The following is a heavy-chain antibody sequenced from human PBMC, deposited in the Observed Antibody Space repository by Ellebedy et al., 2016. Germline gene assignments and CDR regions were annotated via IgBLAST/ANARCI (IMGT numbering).Heavy chain of an antibody. CDR2: IYYTGTT. D-gene: IGHD3-10*01. V-gene: IGHV4-59*01. Sequence: SETLSLTCIVSGGSISRYYWSWILQPPGRGLEWIGYIYYTGTTNYNPSLQSRVTISLDTSKNQFSLRLTSVTAADTAVYYCARIGGVSSGERPIDYWGQGTLVTVSS. CDR3: ARIGGVSSGERPIDY. J-gene: IGHJ4*02. CDR1: GGSISRYY.